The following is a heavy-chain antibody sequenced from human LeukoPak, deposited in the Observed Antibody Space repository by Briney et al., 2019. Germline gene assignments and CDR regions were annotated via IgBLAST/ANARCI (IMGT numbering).Heavy chain of an antibody. D-gene: IGHD3-16*02. CDR3: AKGKRITFGGVIVPYYYFDY. J-gene: IGHJ4*02. Sequence: GGSLRLSCAASGFTVSSNYMSWVRQAPGKGLEWVSVIYSGGSTYYADSVKGRFTISRDNSKDTLYLQMNSLRAEDTAVYYCAKGKRITFGGVIVPYYYFDYWGQGTLVTVSS. V-gene: IGHV3-53*01. CDR1: GFTVSSNY. CDR2: IYSGGST.